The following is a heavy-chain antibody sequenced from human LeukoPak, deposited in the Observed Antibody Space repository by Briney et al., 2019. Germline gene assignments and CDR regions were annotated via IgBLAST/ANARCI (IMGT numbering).Heavy chain of an antibody. CDR1: GFTFSSYA. V-gene: IGHV3-23*01. J-gene: IGHJ6*02. Sequence: PGGSLRLSCAASGFTFSSYAMSWVRQAPGKGLEWVSAISGSGGSTYYADSVKGRFTIPRDNSKNTLYLQMNSLRAEDTAVYYCAKALKGIVATITYYYYYGMDVWGQGTTVTVSS. CDR3: AKALKGIVATITYYYYYGMDV. D-gene: IGHD5-12*01. CDR2: ISGSGGST.